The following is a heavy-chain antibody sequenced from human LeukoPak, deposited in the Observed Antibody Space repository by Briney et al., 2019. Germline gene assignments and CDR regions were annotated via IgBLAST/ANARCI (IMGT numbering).Heavy chain of an antibody. CDR1: GYTFTGYS. V-gene: IGHV1-2*06. CDR2: INPNSGGT. D-gene: IGHD3-16*01. CDR3: ARMFGPDAGFDY. J-gene: IGHJ4*02. Sequence: ASVKVSCKASGYTFTGYSMHWVRQAPGQGLEWLGQINPNSGGTNYAQNFQGRVTMTRDTSVSTAYMELSRPRSDDTAVYYCARMFGPDAGFDYWGQGTLVPVSS.